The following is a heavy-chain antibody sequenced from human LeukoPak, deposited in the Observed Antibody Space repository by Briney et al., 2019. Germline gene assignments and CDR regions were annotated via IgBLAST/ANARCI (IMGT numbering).Heavy chain of an antibody. V-gene: IGHV4-59*01. CDR3: ARDAPESSHFDY. D-gene: IGHD1-14*01. J-gene: IGHJ4*02. CDR1: GGSISNFY. Sequence: PSETLSLTCTVSGGSISNFYWSWIRQPPGKGLKWIGYVYYSGTTNYNPSLKSRVIISVDTSKNQFSVRLSSVTAADTAVYYCARDAPESSHFDYWGQGTLVTVSS. CDR2: VYYSGTT.